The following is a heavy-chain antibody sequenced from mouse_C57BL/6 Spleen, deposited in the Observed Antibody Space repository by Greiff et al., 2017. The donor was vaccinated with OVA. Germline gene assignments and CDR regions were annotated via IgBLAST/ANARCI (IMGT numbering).Heavy chain of an antibody. CDR3: TRDYYGSRGPCAMDY. CDR1: GFTFSSYA. Sequence: EVMLVESGEGLVKPGGSLKLSCAASGFTFSSYAMSWVRQTPEKRLEWVAYISSGGDYIYYAYTVKGRFTISRDNARNTLYLQMSSLKSEDTAMYYCTRDYYGSRGPCAMDYWGQGTSVTVSS. V-gene: IGHV5-9-1*02. D-gene: IGHD1-1*01. CDR2: ISSGGDYI. J-gene: IGHJ4*01.